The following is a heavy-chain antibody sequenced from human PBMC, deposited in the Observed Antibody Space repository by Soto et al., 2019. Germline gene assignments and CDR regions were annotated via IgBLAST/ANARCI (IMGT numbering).Heavy chain of an antibody. V-gene: IGHV4-59*08. CDR3: ASHEAITIFGVVIIGAFDI. CDR2: IYYSGST. Sequence: SETLSLTCTVSGGSISSYYWSWIRQPPGKGLEWIGYIYYSGSTNYNPSLKSRVTISVDTSKNQFSLKLSSVTAADTAVFYFASHEAITIFGVVIIGAFDIWGQGTMVTVSS. D-gene: IGHD3-3*01. CDR1: GGSISSYY. J-gene: IGHJ3*02.